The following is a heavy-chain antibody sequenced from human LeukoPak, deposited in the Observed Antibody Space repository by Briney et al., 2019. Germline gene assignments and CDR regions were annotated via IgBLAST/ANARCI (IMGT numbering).Heavy chain of an antibody. CDR3: ARVSGLVWGFDY. Sequence: SETLSLTCTVSGGSMNNYYWNWIRQPPGKGLEWIGYIYSSGATNYNPSLKNLVTISIDTSKNHFSLRLSSVTAADTAFYYCARVSGLVWGFDYWGQGALVTVSS. J-gene: IGHJ4*02. CDR2: IYSSGAT. CDR1: GGSMNNYY. V-gene: IGHV4-59*01. D-gene: IGHD6-6*01.